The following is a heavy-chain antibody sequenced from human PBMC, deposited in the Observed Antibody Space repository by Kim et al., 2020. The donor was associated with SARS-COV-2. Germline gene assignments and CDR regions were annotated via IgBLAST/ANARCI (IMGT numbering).Heavy chain of an antibody. V-gene: IGHV3-53*01. CDR3: ARDPSSSWYYYYYGMDV. D-gene: IGHD6-13*01. J-gene: IGHJ6*02. CDR2: IYSGGST. Sequence: GGSLRLSCAASGFTVSSNYMSWVRQAPGKGLEWVSVIYSGGSTYYADSVKGRCTISRDNSKNTLYLQMNSLRAEDTAVYYCARDPSSSWYYYYYGMDVWGQGTTVTVSS. CDR1: GFTVSSNY.